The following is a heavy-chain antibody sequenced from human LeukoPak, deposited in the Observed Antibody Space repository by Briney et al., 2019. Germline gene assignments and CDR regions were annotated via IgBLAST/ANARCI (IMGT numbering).Heavy chain of an antibody. J-gene: IGHJ4*02. CDR3: ARLRDGYNYFDD. V-gene: IGHV4-39*01. CDR1: GGSISSSSYY. CDR2: IYYSGST. D-gene: IGHD5-24*01. Sequence: PSEALSLTCTVSGGSISSSSYYWGWIRQPPGKGLEWIGSIYYSGSTYYNPSLKSPVTISIDTSNNQFSLKLSSVTAADTAVYYCARLRDGYNYFDDWGQGTLVTASS.